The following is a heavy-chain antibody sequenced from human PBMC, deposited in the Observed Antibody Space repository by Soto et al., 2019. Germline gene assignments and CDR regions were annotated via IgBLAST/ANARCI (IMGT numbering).Heavy chain of an antibody. CDR3: ARDRKYCISTSCYGDFDY. J-gene: IGHJ4*02. D-gene: IGHD2-2*01. Sequence: SDTLSLTCTVSGGSISSGDYYWSWIRQPPGKGLEWIGYIYYSGSTYYNPSLKSRVTISVDTSKNQFSLKLSSVTAADTAVYYCARDRKYCISTSCYGDFDYWGQGTLVTVSS. V-gene: IGHV4-30-4*02. CDR2: IYYSGST. CDR1: GGSISSGDYY.